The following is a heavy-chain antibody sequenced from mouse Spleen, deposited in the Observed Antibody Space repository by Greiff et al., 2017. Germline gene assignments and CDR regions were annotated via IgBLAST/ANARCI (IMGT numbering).Heavy chain of an antibody. CDR2: IWSDGST. V-gene: IGHV2-6-1*01. CDR3: ARQEMGYWYFDV. J-gene: IGHJ1*01. D-gene: IGHD2-3*01. CDR1: GFSLTSYG. Sequence: VKLVETGPGLVAPSQSLSITCTVSGFSLTSYGVHWVRQPPGKGLEWLVVIWSDGSTNYNSALKSRLSISKDNSKSQVFLKMNSLQTDDTAMYYCARQEMGYWYFDVWGAGTTVTVSS.